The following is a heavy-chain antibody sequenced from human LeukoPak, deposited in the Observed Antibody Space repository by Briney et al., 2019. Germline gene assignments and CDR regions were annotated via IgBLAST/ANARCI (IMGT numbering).Heavy chain of an antibody. D-gene: IGHD3-10*01. J-gene: IGHJ6*03. Sequence: PSGTLSLTCTVSGGSISSYYWSWIRQPAGKGLEWLGRIYTSGSTNYNTSLKSRVTMSVDTSKNQFSLKLSSVTAADTAVYYCARDRAMVRGVIIGNYMDVWGKGTTVTVSS. CDR3: ARDRAMVRGVIIGNYMDV. V-gene: IGHV4-4*07. CDR2: IYTSGST. CDR1: GGSISSYY.